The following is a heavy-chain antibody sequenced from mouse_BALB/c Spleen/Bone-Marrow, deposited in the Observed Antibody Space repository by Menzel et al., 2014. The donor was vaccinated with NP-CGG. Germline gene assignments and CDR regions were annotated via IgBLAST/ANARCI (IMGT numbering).Heavy chain of an antibody. D-gene: IGHD1-1*01. CDR1: GFTFSSFG. Sequence: EVQLKRSGGGLVQPGGSRKLSCAASGFTFSSFGMHWVRQAPEKGLEWVAYISSGSSTIYYADTVMGRFTISRDNPKNTLFLQMTSLRSEDTAMYYCARSGSSSGYFDYWGQGTTLTVSS. V-gene: IGHV5-17*02. CDR3: ARSGSSSGYFDY. J-gene: IGHJ2*01. CDR2: ISSGSSTI.